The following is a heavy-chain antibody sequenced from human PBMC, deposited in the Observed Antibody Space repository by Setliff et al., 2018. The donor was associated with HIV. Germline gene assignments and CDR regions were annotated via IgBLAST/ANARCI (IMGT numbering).Heavy chain of an antibody. CDR1: GASINSGRYY. V-gene: IGHV4-39*07. D-gene: IGHD1-26*01. Sequence: SETLSLTCTISGASINSGRYYWGWICQPPGKGLEWIGSVSYTGSTSYNPSLRSRVTISADTPKNQFSLKLSSVTAADTAVYYCAREGTYSGTYWVRRVASFDIWGQGTMVTVSS. CDR3: AREGTYSGTYWVRRVASFDI. CDR2: VSYTGST. J-gene: IGHJ3*02.